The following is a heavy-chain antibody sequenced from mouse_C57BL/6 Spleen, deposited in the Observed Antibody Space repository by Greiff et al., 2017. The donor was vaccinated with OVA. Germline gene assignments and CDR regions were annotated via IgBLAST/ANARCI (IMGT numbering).Heavy chain of an antibody. D-gene: IGHD1-1*01. Sequence: VQLQQSGPVLVKPGASVKMSCKASGYTFTDYYMNWVKQSHGKSLEWIGVLNPYNGGTSYNQKLKGKATLTIDTSSSTAYMELNSLTSADSAVYYCARYGSSYWYFDVWGTGTTVTVSS. CDR3: ARYGSSYWYFDV. V-gene: IGHV1-19*01. CDR2: LNPYNGGT. CDR1: GYTFTDYY. J-gene: IGHJ1*03.